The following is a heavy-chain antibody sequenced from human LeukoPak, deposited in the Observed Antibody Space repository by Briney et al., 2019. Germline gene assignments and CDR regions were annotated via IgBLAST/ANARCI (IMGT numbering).Heavy chain of an antibody. Sequence: GGSLRLSCAASGFTFSSYGMHWVRQAPGKGLEWVAVIWYDGSNKYYADSVKGRFTISRDNSKNTLYLQMNSLRAEDTAVCYCARESNYDSSGYLYYYGMDVWGQGTTVTVSS. J-gene: IGHJ6*02. CDR2: IWYDGSNK. CDR1: GFTFSSYG. V-gene: IGHV3-33*01. CDR3: ARESNYDSSGYLYYYGMDV. D-gene: IGHD3-22*01.